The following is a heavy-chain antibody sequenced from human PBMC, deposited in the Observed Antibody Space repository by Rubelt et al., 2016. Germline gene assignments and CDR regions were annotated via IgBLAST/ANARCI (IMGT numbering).Heavy chain of an antibody. CDR2: ISAYNSNK. CDR1: GYTFTSYG. Sequence: QVQLVQSGAEVKKPGASVKVSCKASGYTFTSYGISWVRQAPGQGLAWLGWISAYNSNKNNGQKLTGRVTRATGKSTSTAYMELRSLRSDETAGYYCARGYNWNAFAEIWGQGTMVTVSS. D-gene: IGHD1-1*01. V-gene: IGHV1-18*01. J-gene: IGHJ3*02. CDR3: ARGYNWNAFAEI.